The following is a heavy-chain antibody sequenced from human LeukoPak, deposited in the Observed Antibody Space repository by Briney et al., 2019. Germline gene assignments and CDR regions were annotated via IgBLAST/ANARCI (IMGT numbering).Heavy chain of an antibody. Sequence: SETLSLTCTVSGGSISSSSYYWGWIRQPPGKGLEWIGYIYYSGSTNYNPSLKSRVTISVDTSKNQFSLKLSSVTAADTAVYYCARTSIAGGAFDIWGQGTMVTVSS. J-gene: IGHJ3*02. CDR3: ARTSIAGGAFDI. D-gene: IGHD1-14*01. V-gene: IGHV4-61*05. CDR2: IYYSGST. CDR1: GGSISSSSYY.